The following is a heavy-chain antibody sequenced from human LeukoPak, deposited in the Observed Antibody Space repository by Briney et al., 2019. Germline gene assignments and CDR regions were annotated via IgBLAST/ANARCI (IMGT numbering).Heavy chain of an antibody. Sequence: ASVKVSCEASGGTFSSYGISWVRQAPGQGLEWMGRIIPIFGTANYAQKFQGRVTITTDESTSTAYMELSSLRSEDTAVYYCARDGDYGVIWGQGTMVTVSS. CDR1: GGTFSSYG. V-gene: IGHV1-69*05. D-gene: IGHD4/OR15-4a*01. CDR2: IIPIFGTA. J-gene: IGHJ3*02. CDR3: ARDGDYGVI.